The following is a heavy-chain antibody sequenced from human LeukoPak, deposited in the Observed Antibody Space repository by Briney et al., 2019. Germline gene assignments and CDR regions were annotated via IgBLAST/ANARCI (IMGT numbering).Heavy chain of an antibody. CDR3: ARGSRSGWYQHWFDP. V-gene: IGHV3-30*03. Sequence: PGGSLRLSCAASGFTLSTYWMHWVRRAPGKGLEWVAVISSDENKKYSADSVKGRFTISRDNSKNTLYLQMNSLRAEDTAVYFCARGSRSGWYQHWFDPWGQGTLVTVSS. J-gene: IGHJ5*02. D-gene: IGHD6-19*01. CDR2: ISSDENKK. CDR1: GFTLSTYW.